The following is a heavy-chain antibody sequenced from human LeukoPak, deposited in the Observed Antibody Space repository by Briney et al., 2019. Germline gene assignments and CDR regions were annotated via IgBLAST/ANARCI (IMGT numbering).Heavy chain of an antibody. CDR3: ARWSLAFDY. J-gene: IGHJ4*02. CDR2: INQDGSQK. V-gene: IGHV3-7*04. Sequence: PGGSLRLSCAASGFTFTNYYMGWVRQAPGKGLEWVACINQDGSQKNYVDSVKGRFTISRDNAENSLYLQINSLRAEDTAVYWCARWSLAFDYWGQGTVVAVSS. D-gene: IGHD2-21*01. CDR1: GFTFTNYY.